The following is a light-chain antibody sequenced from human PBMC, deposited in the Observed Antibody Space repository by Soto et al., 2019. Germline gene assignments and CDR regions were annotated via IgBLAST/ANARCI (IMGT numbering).Light chain of an antibody. Sequence: IHMTQSPSSLSASVGDRVTITCQASQNINNYLNWYQQKPGRAPKLLIYDASNLEAGVPSRFRGSGSGTDFLLTINNLQPEDFATYYCLQASTFPRTFGQGTKVDIK. V-gene: IGKV1-33*01. CDR1: QNINNY. J-gene: IGKJ1*01. CDR2: DAS. CDR3: LQASTFPRT.